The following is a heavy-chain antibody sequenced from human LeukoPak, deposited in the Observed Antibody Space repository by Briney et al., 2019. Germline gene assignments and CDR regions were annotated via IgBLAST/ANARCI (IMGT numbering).Heavy chain of an antibody. CDR1: GYTFTSYG. V-gene: IGHV1-69*13. Sequence: SVKVSCKASGYTFTSYGISWVRQAPGQGLEWMGGIIPIFGTANYAQKFQGRVTITADESTSTAYMELSSLRSEDTAVYYCARDPAAGGGYSYGYLNWFDPWGQGTLVTVSS. D-gene: IGHD5-18*01. J-gene: IGHJ5*02. CDR2: IIPIFGTA. CDR3: ARDPAAGGGYSYGYLNWFDP.